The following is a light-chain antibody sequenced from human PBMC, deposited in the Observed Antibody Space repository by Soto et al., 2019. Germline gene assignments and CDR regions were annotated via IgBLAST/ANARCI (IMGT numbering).Light chain of an antibody. V-gene: IGKV3-20*01. CDR1: QSVPRSY. Sequence: EIVVTQSPGTLSLSPGERATLSCRASQSVPRSYLAWYQQKPGQAPRLLIYGTSSRATGIPDRFSGSGSGTDFTLTISRLEPEDFAVFYCQQYGSSITFGQGTRREIK. CDR3: QQYGSSIT. CDR2: GTS. J-gene: IGKJ5*01.